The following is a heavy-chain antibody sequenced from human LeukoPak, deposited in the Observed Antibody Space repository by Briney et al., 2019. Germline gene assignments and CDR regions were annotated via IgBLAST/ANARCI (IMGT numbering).Heavy chain of an antibody. J-gene: IGHJ5*02. Sequence: ASVKVSCKASGYTFTGYYMHWARQAPGQGLEWMGWINPNSGGTNYAQKFQGRVTMTRDTSISTAYMELSRLRSDDTAVYYCARARRLENWFDPWGQGTLVTVSS. D-gene: IGHD1-1*01. CDR3: ARARRLENWFDP. V-gene: IGHV1-2*02. CDR1: GYTFTGYY. CDR2: INPNSGGT.